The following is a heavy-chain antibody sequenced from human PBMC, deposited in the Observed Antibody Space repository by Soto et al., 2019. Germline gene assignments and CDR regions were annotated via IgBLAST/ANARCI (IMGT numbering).Heavy chain of an antibody. D-gene: IGHD3-10*01. CDR3: ATGRVLYGSEY. CDR2: IYHTERTTY. CDR1: GGSISSYY. J-gene: IGHJ4*02. Sequence: QVQLQESGPGLVKPSETLSLTCTVSGGSISSYYWSWIRQPPGRGLQWIGYIYHTERTTYNYNPSLKSRVTISLDTSKTQFSLKLTSVAAADTAVYYCATGRVLYGSEYWGQGTLVTVSS. V-gene: IGHV4-59*03.